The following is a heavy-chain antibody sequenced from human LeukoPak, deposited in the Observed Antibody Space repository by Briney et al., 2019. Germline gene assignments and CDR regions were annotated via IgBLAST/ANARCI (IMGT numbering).Heavy chain of an antibody. V-gene: IGHV3-11*01. Sequence: KPAGSLRLSCAASGFTFSDYYMGWIRQAPGKGLEWISYISRTIYYADSVKGRFTISRDNAKNSLYLQMNSLRAEDTAVYYCARRIWGADSQSHTFGIWGQGTMVTVSS. CDR2: ISRTI. D-gene: IGHD3-16*01. J-gene: IGHJ3*02. CDR3: ARRIWGADSQSHTFGI. CDR1: GFTFSDYY.